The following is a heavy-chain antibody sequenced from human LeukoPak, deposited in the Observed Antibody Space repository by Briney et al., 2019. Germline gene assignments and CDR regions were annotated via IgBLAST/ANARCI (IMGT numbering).Heavy chain of an antibody. Sequence: ASVKVSCKASGYTFTSYGISWVRQAPGQGLKWMGWISAYNGNTNYAQKLQGRVTMTTDTSTSTAYMELRSLRSDDTAVYYCARDLGWVQPIMITFGGVIAPPDYWGQGTLVTVSS. CDR1: GYTFTSYG. J-gene: IGHJ4*02. CDR2: ISAYNGNT. CDR3: ARDLGWVQPIMITFGGVIAPPDY. D-gene: IGHD3-16*02. V-gene: IGHV1-18*01.